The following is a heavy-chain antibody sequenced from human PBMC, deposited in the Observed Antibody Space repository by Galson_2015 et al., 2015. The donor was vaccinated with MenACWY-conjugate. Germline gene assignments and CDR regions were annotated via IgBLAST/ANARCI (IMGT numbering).Heavy chain of an antibody. D-gene: IGHD3-9*01. Sequence: SLRLSCAASGFTFSRYWMHWVRHAPGKGLVWVPRISGDGGSTNYADSVQGRFTISRDNAKNTVYLQMKSLRAEDTAVYYCARVDDTNYYYYSGMDVWGQGTTVTVSS. J-gene: IGHJ6*02. V-gene: IGHV3-74*01. CDR1: GFTFSRYW. CDR3: ARVDDTNYYYYSGMDV. CDR2: ISGDGGST.